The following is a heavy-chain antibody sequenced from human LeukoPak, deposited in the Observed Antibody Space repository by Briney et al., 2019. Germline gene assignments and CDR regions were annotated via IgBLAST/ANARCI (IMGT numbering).Heavy chain of an antibody. Sequence: QTGGSLRLSCAASGFTFSSYSMNWVRQAPGKGLEWVSYISSASGSIYYADSVKGRFTISRDNAKNSLFLQMNSLRAEDTAVYYCAKDRPTWPIDYWGQGTLVTVSS. D-gene: IGHD5-12*01. J-gene: IGHJ4*02. CDR3: AKDRPTWPIDY. CDR2: ISSASGSI. V-gene: IGHV3-48*04. CDR1: GFTFSSYS.